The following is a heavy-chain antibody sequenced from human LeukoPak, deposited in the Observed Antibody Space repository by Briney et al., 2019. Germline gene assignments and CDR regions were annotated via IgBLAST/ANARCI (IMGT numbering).Heavy chain of an antibody. Sequence: GGSLRLSCAASGFTFSSYAMSWVRQAPGKGLEWVSAISGSGGSTYYADSVKGRFTISRDNSKNTLYLQMNSLRAEDTAVYYCAKGPMTTVTTGHLYYYYYMDVWGKGTTVTVSS. CDR1: GFTFSSYA. CDR2: ISGSGGST. V-gene: IGHV3-23*01. J-gene: IGHJ6*03. D-gene: IGHD4-11*01. CDR3: AKGPMTTVTTGHLYYYYYMDV.